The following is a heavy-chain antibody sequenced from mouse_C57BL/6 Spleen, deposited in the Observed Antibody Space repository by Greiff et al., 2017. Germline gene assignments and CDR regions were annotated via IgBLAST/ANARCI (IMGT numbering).Heavy chain of an antibody. D-gene: IGHD1-1*01. CDR3: ATYYYGSSWFAY. CDR1: GFSLTSYG. Sequence: VQVEESGPGLVQPSQSLSITCTVSGFSLTSYGVHWVRQSPGKGLEWLGVIWSGGSTDYNAAFISRLSISKDNSKSQVFFKMNSLQADDTAIYXCATYYYGSSWFAYWGQGTLVTVSA. J-gene: IGHJ3*01. CDR2: IWSGGST. V-gene: IGHV2-2*01.